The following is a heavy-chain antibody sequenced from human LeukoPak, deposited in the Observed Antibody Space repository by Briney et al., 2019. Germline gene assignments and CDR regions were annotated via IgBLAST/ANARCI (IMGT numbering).Heavy chain of an antibody. CDR3: ARGLPITGTTFYYYGMDV. CDR2: INHSGST. Sequence: SETLSLPCAVYGGSFSGYYWSWIRQPPGKGLEWIGEINHSGSTNYNPSLKSRVTISVDTSKNQFSLKLSSVTAADTAVYYCARGLPITGTTFYYYGMDVWGQGTTVTVSS. CDR1: GGSFSGYY. V-gene: IGHV4-34*01. D-gene: IGHD1-7*01. J-gene: IGHJ6*02.